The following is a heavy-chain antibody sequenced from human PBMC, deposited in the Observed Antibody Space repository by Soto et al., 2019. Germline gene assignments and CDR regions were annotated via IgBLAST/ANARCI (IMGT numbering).Heavy chain of an antibody. CDR1: GFRFGAYA. D-gene: IGHD4-17*01. J-gene: IGHJ6*02. CDR2: ISYEGSNR. V-gene: IGHV3-30*18. Sequence: GGSLRPSWAASGFRFGAYAMHGVRQAPGKGLEWVAVISYEGSNRFYADSVKGRFTVSRDNSKNMVYLQMNSLRGEDTAVFYCAKDYGDDNFNYGMDVWGQGTTVTVSS. CDR3: AKDYGDDNFNYGMDV.